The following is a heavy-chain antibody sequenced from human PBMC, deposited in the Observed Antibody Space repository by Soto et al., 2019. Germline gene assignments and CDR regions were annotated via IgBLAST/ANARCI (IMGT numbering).Heavy chain of an antibody. D-gene: IGHD3-10*02. CDR1: GFTFSSDW. J-gene: IGHJ4*02. CDR3: ALGPRGMYGNDF. V-gene: IGHV3-74*01. Sequence: EVQLVESGGGLVQPGGSLRLSCAASGFTFSSDWMHWVRQAAGKGLVWVSRINMDGSSTNYADSVKGRFTISRDNAKNPLYLQMNILRAEDTAVYYCALGPRGMYGNDFWGQGALVTVSS. CDR2: INMDGSST.